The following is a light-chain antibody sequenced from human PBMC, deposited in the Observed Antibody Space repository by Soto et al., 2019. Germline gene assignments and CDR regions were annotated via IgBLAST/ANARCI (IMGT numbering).Light chain of an antibody. CDR2: GAS. CDR3: QQYGSSPSMYT. V-gene: IGKV3-20*01. CDR1: QSVDSTY. J-gene: IGKJ2*01. Sequence: EIVLTQSPGTLSLSPGERATLSCRASQSVDSTYLAWYQRKPRQAPRLLIYGASPRATGIQDRFSGSGSGTDFTLTISRLEPEDFAVYYCQQYGSSPSMYTFGQGTKLEIK.